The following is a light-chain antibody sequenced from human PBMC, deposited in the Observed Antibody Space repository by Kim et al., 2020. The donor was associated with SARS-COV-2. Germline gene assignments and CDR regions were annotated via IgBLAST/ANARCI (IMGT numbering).Light chain of an antibody. CDR2: DNN. Sequence: QKVTTPCSGGRSNMGNNYVSWYQQLPVTAPKLLIYDNNKRPSGIPDRFSGSKSGTSATLGITGLQTGDEADYYCGTWDSSLSAGPVFGGGTQLTVL. J-gene: IGLJ2*01. CDR1: RSNMGNNY. CDR3: GTWDSSLSAGPV. V-gene: IGLV1-51*01.